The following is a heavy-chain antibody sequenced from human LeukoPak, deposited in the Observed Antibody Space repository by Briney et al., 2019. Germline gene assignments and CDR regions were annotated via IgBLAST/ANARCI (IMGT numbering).Heavy chain of an antibody. V-gene: IGHV4-34*01. D-gene: IGHD3-3*01. CDR2: INHSGST. CDR1: GGSFSGYY. J-gene: IGHJ6*02. Sequence: PSETLSLTCAVYGGSFSGYYWSWIRQPPGKGLEWIGEINHSGSTNYNPSLKSRVTISVDTSKNQFSLELSSVTVADTAVYYCARGPIKYYDFWSGYYNGMDVWGQGTTVTVSS. CDR3: ARGPIKYYDFWSGYYNGMDV.